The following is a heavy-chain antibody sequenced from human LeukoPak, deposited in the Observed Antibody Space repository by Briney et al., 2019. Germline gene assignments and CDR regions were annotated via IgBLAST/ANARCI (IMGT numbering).Heavy chain of an antibody. J-gene: IGHJ4*02. CDR1: GFTFSSYA. CDR3: ASSSNVDPFTEYYFDY. D-gene: IGHD6-6*01. Sequence: GRSLRLSCAASGFTFSSYAMHWVRQAPGKGLEWVAVISYDGSNKYYADSVKGRFTISRDNSKNTLYLQMNSLRAEDTAVYYCASSSNVDPFTEYYFDYWGQGTLVTVSS. V-gene: IGHV3-30-3*01. CDR2: ISYDGSNK.